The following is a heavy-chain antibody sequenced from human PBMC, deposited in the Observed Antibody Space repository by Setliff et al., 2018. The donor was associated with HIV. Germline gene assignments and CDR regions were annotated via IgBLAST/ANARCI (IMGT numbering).Heavy chain of an antibody. CDR2: IYYSGNT. V-gene: IGHV4-39*06. Sequence: SETLSLTCTVSGGSIKSSSYYWGWIRQPPGKGLEWIGSIYYSGNTYYNPSLKSRVTISTDTSRNHSPLRLSSVTAADTAIYYCARVPASSCYVTTQRTKEYFHHWGQGTLVTVSS. D-gene: IGHD6-13*01. J-gene: IGHJ1*01. CDR3: ARVPASSCYVTTQRTKEYFHH. CDR1: GGSIKSSSYY.